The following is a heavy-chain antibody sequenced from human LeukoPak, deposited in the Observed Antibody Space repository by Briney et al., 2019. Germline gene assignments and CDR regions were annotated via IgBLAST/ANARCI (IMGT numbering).Heavy chain of an antibody. CDR2: ISYDGSNK. D-gene: IGHD3-22*01. CDR1: GFTFSSYG. J-gene: IGHJ6*02. CDR3: ARGYDSTGYSLDYYHGMDV. Sequence: GRSLRLSCAASGFTFSSYGMHWVRQAPGKGLEWVAVISYDGSNKYYADSVKGRFTISRDYSKNTLYLQMNSLRAEDTAVYYCARGYDSTGYSLDYYHGMDVWGQGTTVTVSS. V-gene: IGHV3-30*19.